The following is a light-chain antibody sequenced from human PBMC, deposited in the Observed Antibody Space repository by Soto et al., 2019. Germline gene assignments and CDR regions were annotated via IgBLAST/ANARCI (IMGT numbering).Light chain of an antibody. V-gene: IGKV1-39*01. CDR2: AAS. Sequence: DIQMTQSPSSLSASVGDRVTITCRASQSISSNLNWYQQKPGKAPKLLIYAASSLQSGVPSRFSGRGSGTDFTLTISSLQPEDFATYYCQQSYSTTFGPGTKVDIK. CDR1: QSISSN. CDR3: QQSYSTT. J-gene: IGKJ3*01.